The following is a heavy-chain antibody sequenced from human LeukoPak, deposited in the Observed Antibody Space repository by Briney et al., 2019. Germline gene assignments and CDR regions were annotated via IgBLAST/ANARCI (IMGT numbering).Heavy chain of an antibody. CDR2: IYYSGST. Sequence: PSETLSLTCTVSGGSISNYYWSWIRQPPGPGLEWIGYIYYSGSTNYNPPLTSRVTISVDTTKNQFSLKLSSVTAADTAVYYCARDRQDGSGYYWYFDLWGRGTLVTVSS. CDR3: ARDRQDGSGYYWYFDL. V-gene: IGHV4-59*01. CDR1: GGSISNYY. D-gene: IGHD3-22*01. J-gene: IGHJ2*01.